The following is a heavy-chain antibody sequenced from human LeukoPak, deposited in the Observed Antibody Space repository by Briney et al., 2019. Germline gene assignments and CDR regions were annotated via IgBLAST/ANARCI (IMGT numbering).Heavy chain of an antibody. V-gene: IGHV4-61*02. Sequence: SETLSLTCTVSGGSISIGNYYWSCIRQPAGMGLEWIGRIYISGRTNYNPSLKGQLTISIDTSKNQFYLRLSSVTAADTAVYCCARVRRNSGNKYFDPWGQGTRVTVSS. J-gene: IGHJ5*02. CDR3: ARVRRNSGNKYFDP. CDR2: IYISGRT. CDR1: GGSISIGNYY. D-gene: IGHD5-12*01.